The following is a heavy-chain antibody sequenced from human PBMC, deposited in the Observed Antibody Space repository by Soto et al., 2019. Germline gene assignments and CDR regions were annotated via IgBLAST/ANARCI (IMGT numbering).Heavy chain of an antibody. D-gene: IGHD2-2*01. CDR1: RYILASYD. V-gene: IGHV1-8*01. Sequence: QVQLVQSGAEVKKPGASVRVSCKASRYILASYDINWVRQATGQGLEWMGWMNPNSGNTGYAQKFQGRVTLTRNTSISTAYMELSSLRSEDTAVYHCVRGLRYCTSTSCYVRDLDYWGQGTLVTVSS. CDR3: VRGLRYCTSTSCYVRDLDY. J-gene: IGHJ4*02. CDR2: MNPNSGNT.